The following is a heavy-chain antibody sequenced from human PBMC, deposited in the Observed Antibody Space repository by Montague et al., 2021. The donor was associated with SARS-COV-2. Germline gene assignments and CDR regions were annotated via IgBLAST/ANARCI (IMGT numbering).Heavy chain of an antibody. Sequence: CAISGDSVSSNSAAWNWIRQSPSRGLEWLGRTYHRSKWYNDYAVSVKSRITINPDTSKNQFSLQLNSVTPEDTTVYYCARDLKPPGDILTGYLPYYYYMDVWGKGTTVTVSS. V-gene: IGHV6-1*01. CDR2: TYHRSKWYN. CDR1: GDSVSSNSAA. J-gene: IGHJ6*03. CDR3: ARDLKPPGDILTGYLPYYYYMDV. D-gene: IGHD3-9*01.